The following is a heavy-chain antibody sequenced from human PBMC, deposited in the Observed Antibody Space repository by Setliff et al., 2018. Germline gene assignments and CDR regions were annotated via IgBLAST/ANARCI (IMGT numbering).Heavy chain of an antibody. CDR2: ISSANNYL. J-gene: IGHJ4*02. CDR1: GFAFASHN. V-gene: IGHV3-21*04. D-gene: IGHD3-16*01. Sequence: LRLSCAASGFAFASHNMLWVRQAPGKGLEWVAAISSANNYLVYADSVKGRFTISRDNAKNSVYLQMNSLRAEDTAIYYCARDGGSPGGVWGQGTLVTVSS. CDR3: ARDGGSPGGV.